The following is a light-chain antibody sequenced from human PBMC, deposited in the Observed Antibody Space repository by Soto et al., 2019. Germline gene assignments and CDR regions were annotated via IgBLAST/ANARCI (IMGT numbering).Light chain of an antibody. Sequence: DIQMTQSPSTLSASVGYRFTITCRASQGISSWLAWYQQKPGKAPKLLIYDASSLESGVPSRFSGSGSGTEFTLTISSLQPDDFATYYCQQYNSYPLTFGGGTKVDIK. CDR2: DAS. J-gene: IGKJ4*01. V-gene: IGKV1-5*01. CDR3: QQYNSYPLT. CDR1: QGISSW.